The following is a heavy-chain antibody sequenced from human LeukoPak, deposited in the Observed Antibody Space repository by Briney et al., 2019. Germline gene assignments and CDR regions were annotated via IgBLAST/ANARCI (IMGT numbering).Heavy chain of an antibody. V-gene: IGHV1-2*02. D-gene: IGHD3-22*01. CDR2: INPNSGGT. CDR1: GYTFTGYY. CDR3: ARGREYYDSSAAFDI. Sequence: ASVKVSCKASGYTFTGYYMHWVRQAPGQGLEWMGWINPNSGGTNYAQKFQGRVTMTRDTSISTAYMELSRLRSDDTAVYYCARGREYYDSSAAFDIWGQGTMVTVSS. J-gene: IGHJ3*02.